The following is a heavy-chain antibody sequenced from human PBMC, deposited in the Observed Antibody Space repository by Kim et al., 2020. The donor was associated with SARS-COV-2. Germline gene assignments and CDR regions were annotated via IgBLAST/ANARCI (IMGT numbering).Heavy chain of an antibody. CDR1: GLTFSSYP. Sequence: GGSLRLSCAVSGLTFSSYPMSWVRQAPGKGLEWVSAISGRGDDSNHADPLKGRFTISRDNSKNTLYLQMNSLRVEDTAVYYCAKGGYSSSWFAFNYWGQGTLVTVS. CDR2: ISGRGDDS. J-gene: IGHJ4*02. CDR3: AKGGYSSSWFAFNY. D-gene: IGHD6-13*01. V-gene: IGHV3-23*01.